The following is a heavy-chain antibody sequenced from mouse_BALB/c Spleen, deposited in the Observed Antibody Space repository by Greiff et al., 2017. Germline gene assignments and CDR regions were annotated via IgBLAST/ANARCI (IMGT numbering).Heavy chain of an antibody. V-gene: IGHV5-9-4*01. CDR1: GFTFSSYA. CDR2: ISSGGSYT. CDR3: ASTVHYAMDY. D-gene: IGHD1-1*01. Sequence: EVKLQESGGGLVKPGGSLKLSCAASGFTFSSYAMSWVRQSPEKRLEWVAEISSGGSYTYYPDTVTGRFTISRDNAKNTLYLEMSSLRSEDTAMYYCASTVHYAMDYWGQGTSVTVSS. J-gene: IGHJ4*01.